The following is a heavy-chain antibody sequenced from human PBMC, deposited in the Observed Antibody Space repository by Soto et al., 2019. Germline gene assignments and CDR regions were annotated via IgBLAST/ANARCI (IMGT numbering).Heavy chain of an antibody. J-gene: IGHJ5*02. V-gene: IGHV4-30-2*01. CDR1: GDSINSGGYY. CDR3: ARHSLALRKNNWFDP. D-gene: IGHD3-3*02. Sequence: SETLSLTCAVSGDSINSGGYYWSWIRQPPGKGLEWIGYIYHSGSSYYNPSLKSRVTMSVDTSKNQFSLRLRSVTAADTALYFCARHSLALRKNNWFDPWGQGIMVTVSS. CDR2: IYHSGSS.